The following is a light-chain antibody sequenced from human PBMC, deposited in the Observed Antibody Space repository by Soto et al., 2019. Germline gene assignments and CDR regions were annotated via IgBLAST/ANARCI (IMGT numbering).Light chain of an antibody. V-gene: IGKV3-11*01. CDR1: QSVSSY. CDR2: EAS. J-gene: IGKJ4*01. Sequence: EIVLTQSPATLSLSPGERATLSCRASQSVSSYLAWYQQKPGQAPRLLIYEASNRATGIPARFSGVGSGTDFTLTISSLEPEDFAVYYCRQRSNWLPFGGGTEVELK. CDR3: RQRSNWLP.